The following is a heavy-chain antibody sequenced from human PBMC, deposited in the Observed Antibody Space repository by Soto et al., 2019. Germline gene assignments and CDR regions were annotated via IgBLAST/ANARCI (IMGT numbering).Heavy chain of an antibody. J-gene: IGHJ4*02. D-gene: IGHD4-4*01. CDR2: ISSSGRTI. Sequence: GGSLRLSCAASGFTFSNYEMNWVRQAPGKWLEWVSYISSSGRTIYYADSVKGRFTISRDNAKNSLYLQMNSLRAEDTAAYYCARDSYLRRPQYYFDYWGQGTLVTVSS. V-gene: IGHV3-48*03. CDR1: GFTFSNYE. CDR3: ARDSYLRRPQYYFDY.